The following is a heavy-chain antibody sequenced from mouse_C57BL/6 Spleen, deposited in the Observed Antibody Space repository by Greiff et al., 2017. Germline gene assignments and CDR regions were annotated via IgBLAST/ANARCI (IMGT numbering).Heavy chain of an antibody. CDR3: TRWGYGSITGFAY. D-gene: IGHD1-1*01. V-gene: IGHV1-15*01. CDR2: IDPETGGT. Sequence: QVHVKQSGAELVRPGASVTLSCKASGYTFTDYEMHWVKQTPVHGLEWIGAIDPETGGTAYNQKFKGKAILTADKSSSTAYMELRSLTSEDSAVYYCTRWGYGSITGFAYWGQGTLVTVSA. CDR1: GYTFTDYE. J-gene: IGHJ3*01.